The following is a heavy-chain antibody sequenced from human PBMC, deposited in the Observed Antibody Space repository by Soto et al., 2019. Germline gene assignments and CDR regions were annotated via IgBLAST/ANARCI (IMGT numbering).Heavy chain of an antibody. CDR2: ISGSGGST. Sequence: GALRRSCAASGCTSSSYAMSWVSQLPEKGLEWVSAISGSGGSTYYADSVKGRFTISRDNSKNTLYLQMNSLRAEDTAVYHCAKDLYPVRDDDFDIWGQGTTVPV. D-gene: IGHD2-2*02. J-gene: IGHJ3*02. CDR3: AKDLYPVRDDDFDI. CDR1: GCTSSSYA. V-gene: IGHV3-23*01.